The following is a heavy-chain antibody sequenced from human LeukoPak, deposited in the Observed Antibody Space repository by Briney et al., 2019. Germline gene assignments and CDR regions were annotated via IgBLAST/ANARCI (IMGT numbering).Heavy chain of an antibody. D-gene: IGHD3-3*01. CDR3: AKHSRTTRDVTIFGVV. Sequence: ASVKVSCKASGYTFTSYYMHWVRQAPGQGLEWMGIINPSGGSTSYAQKFQGRVTMTRDTSTSTVYMELSSLRAEDTAVYYCAKHSRTTRDVTIFGVVWGQGTLVTVSS. J-gene: IGHJ4*02. V-gene: IGHV1-46*01. CDR1: GYTFTSYY. CDR2: INPSGGST.